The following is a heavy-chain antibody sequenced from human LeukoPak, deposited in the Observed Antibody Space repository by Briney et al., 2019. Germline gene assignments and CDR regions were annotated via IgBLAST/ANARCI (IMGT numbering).Heavy chain of an antibody. CDR2: IYYSGST. CDR3: ARQRSGYHDAFDI. J-gene: IGHJ3*02. Sequence: SETLSLTCAVSGGSISSGGYSWSWIRQPPGKGLEWIGYIYYSGSTYYNPSLKSRVTISVDTSKNQFSLKLSSVTAADTAVYYCARQRSGYHDAFDIWGQGTMVTVSS. CDR1: GGSISSGGYS. D-gene: IGHD3-22*01. V-gene: IGHV4-30-4*07.